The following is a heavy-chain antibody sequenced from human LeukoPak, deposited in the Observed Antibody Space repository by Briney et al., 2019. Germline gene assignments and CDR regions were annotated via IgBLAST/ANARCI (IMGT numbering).Heavy chain of an antibody. V-gene: IGHV3-23*01. CDR1: GFTFSNYA. CDR3: SQGRLGYSYGAFDH. J-gene: IGHJ4*02. D-gene: IGHD5-18*01. CDR2: NRGSGGST. Sequence: PGGSLRLSCAASGFTFSNYAMSWVRQAPGKGLEGVLVNRGSGGSTNFAASVKGRFTSSRDNSKNTLYLQMHSLRVEDTAVYYCSQGRLGYSYGAFDHWGQGTLVTVSS.